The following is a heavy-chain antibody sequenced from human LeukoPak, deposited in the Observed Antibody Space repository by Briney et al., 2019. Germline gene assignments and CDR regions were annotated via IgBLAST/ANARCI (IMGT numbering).Heavy chain of an antibody. CDR3: ARAPGRWFDP. CDR1: GGSISSSSYY. D-gene: IGHD1-26*01. V-gene: IGHV4-61*01. CDR2: IYYSGST. J-gene: IGHJ5*02. Sequence: SETLSLTCTVSGGSISSSSYYWSWIRQPPGKGLEWIGYIYYSGSTNYNPSLKSRVTISVDTSKNQFSLKLSSVTAADTAVYYCARAPGRWFDPWGQGTLVTVSS.